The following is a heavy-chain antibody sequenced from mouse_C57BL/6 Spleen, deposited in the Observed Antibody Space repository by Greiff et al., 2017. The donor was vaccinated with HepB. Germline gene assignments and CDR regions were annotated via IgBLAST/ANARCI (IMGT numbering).Heavy chain of an antibody. V-gene: IGHV1-59*01. CDR1: GYTFTSYW. CDR2: IDPSDSYT. D-gene: IGHD1-1*01. Sequence: VQLQQPGAELVRPGTSVKLSCKASGYTFTSYWMHWVKQRPGQGLEWIGVIDPSDSYTNYNQKFKGKATLTVDTSSSTAYMQLSSLTSEDSAVYYCARGVYGSSLYYAMDYWGQGTSVTVSS. J-gene: IGHJ4*01. CDR3: ARGVYGSSLYYAMDY.